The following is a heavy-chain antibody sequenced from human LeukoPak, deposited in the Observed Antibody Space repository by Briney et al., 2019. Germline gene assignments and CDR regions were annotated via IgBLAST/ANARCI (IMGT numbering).Heavy chain of an antibody. Sequence: SETLSLTCTVSGGSISSSSYYWGWIRQPPGKGLEWIGSIYYSGSTYYNPSLKSRVTISVDTSKNQFSLKLSSVTAADTAVYYCARAPRVLMVYAPIDYWGQGTLVTVSS. D-gene: IGHD2-8*01. J-gene: IGHJ4*02. CDR2: IYYSGST. CDR3: ARAPRVLMVYAPIDY. CDR1: GGSISSSSYY. V-gene: IGHV4-39*01.